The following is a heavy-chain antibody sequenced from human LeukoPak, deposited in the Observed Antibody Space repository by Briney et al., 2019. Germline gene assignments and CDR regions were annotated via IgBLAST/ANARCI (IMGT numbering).Heavy chain of an antibody. CDR3: AIQPTAHDYSINNPPDY. J-gene: IGHJ4*02. D-gene: IGHD4-11*01. CDR1: GGTFSSYA. CDR2: IIPIFGTA. V-gene: IGHV1-69*13. Sequence: GASVKVSCKASGGTFSSYAISWVRQAPGQGLEWMGGIIPIFGTANYAQKFQGRVTITADESTSTAYMELSSLRSEDTAVYYCAIQPTAHDYSINNPPDYWGQGTLVTVSS.